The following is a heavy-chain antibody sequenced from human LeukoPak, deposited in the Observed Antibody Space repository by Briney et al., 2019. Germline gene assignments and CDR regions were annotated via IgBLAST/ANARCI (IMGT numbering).Heavy chain of an antibody. CDR1: GYTFTGYC. J-gene: IGHJ3*02. CDR2: INPNSGGT. Sequence: ASVKVSCKASGYTFTGYCMHWVRQAPGQGLEWMGWINPNSGGTNYAQKFQGRVTMTRDTSISTAYMELSRLRSDDTAVYYCARVALNWNDEGDDAFDIWGQGTMVTVSS. D-gene: IGHD1-1*01. V-gene: IGHV1-2*02. CDR3: ARVALNWNDEGDDAFDI.